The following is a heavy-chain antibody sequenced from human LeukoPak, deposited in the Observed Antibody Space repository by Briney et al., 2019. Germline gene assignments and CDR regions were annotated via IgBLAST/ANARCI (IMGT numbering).Heavy chain of an antibody. J-gene: IGHJ4*02. V-gene: IGHV1-24*01. CDR3: ATGRGGYYYDSSGYPTY. CDR1: GYTLTELS. Sequence: GASVKVSCKVSGYTLTELSMHWVRQAPGKGLEWMGAFDPEDGETIYAQKFQGRVTMTEDTSTDTAYMVLSSLRSEDTAVYYCATGRGGYYYDSSGYPTYWGQGTLVTVSS. D-gene: IGHD3-22*01. CDR2: FDPEDGET.